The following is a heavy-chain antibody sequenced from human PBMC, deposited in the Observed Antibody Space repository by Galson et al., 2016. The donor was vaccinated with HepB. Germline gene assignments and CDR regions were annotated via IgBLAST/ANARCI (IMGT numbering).Heavy chain of an antibody. CDR3: ARQLCCDSGEVAFEI. CDR2: IDPSDSYI. D-gene: IGHD4-17*01. V-gene: IGHV5-10-1*01. CDR1: GYSFTSYW. J-gene: IGHJ3*02. Sequence: QSGAEVKKPGESLRISCQGSGYSFTSYWINWVRQMPGKGLEWMGRIDPSDSYIKQSPSFQGHVTISADKSISTAFLQWSSLTDSDTSMYYCARQLCCDSGEVAFEIWGQGTMVTVSS.